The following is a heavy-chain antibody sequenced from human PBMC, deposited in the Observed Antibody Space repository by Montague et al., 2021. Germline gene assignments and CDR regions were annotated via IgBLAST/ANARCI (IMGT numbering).Heavy chain of an antibody. V-gene: IGHV3-23*01. J-gene: IGHJ4*02. D-gene: IGHD6-19*01. CDR2: ITASGATT. CDR1: GFTFRSYA. Sequence: SLRLSCAASGFTFRSYAMSRVRQSAGKGLEWVSTITASGATTYYEDSVKGRFTISIDNSKNTLYLQMNSLRAEDTAIYFCANARVAVAGAEGYWGQGALVTVSS. CDR3: ANARVAVAGAEGY.